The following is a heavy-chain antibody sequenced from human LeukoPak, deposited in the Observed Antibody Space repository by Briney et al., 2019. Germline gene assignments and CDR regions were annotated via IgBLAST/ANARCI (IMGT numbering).Heavy chain of an antibody. V-gene: IGHV3-33*01. CDR3: ARDKARTGTSFDY. J-gene: IGHJ4*02. CDR1: GFTFSSYG. Sequence: PGGSLRLSCAASGFTFSSYGMHWVRQAPGEGLEWVAVIWYDGSNKFYADSVKGRFTISRDNSKNTLYLQMNSLRAEDTAVYYCARDKARTGTSFDYWGQGTLVTVSS. CDR2: IWYDGSNK. D-gene: IGHD1-7*01.